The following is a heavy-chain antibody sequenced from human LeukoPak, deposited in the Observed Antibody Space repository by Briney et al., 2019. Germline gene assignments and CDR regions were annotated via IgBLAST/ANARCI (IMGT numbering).Heavy chain of an antibody. V-gene: IGHV3-33*01. CDR3: ARVYYYYDSSGPYDY. J-gene: IGHJ4*02. CDR2: IWYDGSNK. Sequence: GGSLRLSCAASGFTFSSYGMHWVRQAPGKGLEWVAVIWYDGSNKHYADSVKGRFTISRDNSKNTLYLQMNSLRAEDTAVYYCARVYYYYDSSGPYDYWGQGTLVTVSS. D-gene: IGHD3-22*01. CDR1: GFTFSSYG.